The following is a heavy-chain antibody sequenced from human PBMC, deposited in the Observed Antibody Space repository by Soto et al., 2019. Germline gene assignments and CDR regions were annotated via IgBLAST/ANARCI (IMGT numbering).Heavy chain of an antibody. Sequence: SETLSLTCTVSGGSISSYYWSWIRQPPGKGLEWIGYIYYSGSTNYNPSLKSRVTISVDRSKNQFSLKLSSVTAADTAVYYCERAIDYDILTGYPAPPDYWGQGTLVTVSS. J-gene: IGHJ4*02. CDR1: GGSISSYY. CDR2: IYYSGST. D-gene: IGHD3-9*01. CDR3: ERAIDYDILTGYPAPPDY. V-gene: IGHV4-59*01.